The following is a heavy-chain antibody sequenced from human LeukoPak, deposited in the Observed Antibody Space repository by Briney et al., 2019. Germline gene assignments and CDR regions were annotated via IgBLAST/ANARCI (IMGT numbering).Heavy chain of an antibody. CDR1: GFTFSSYS. J-gene: IGHJ3*02. CDR3: ARGSSDAFDI. CDR2: ISSSSSYI. V-gene: IGHV3-21*01. Sequence: TGGSLRLSCAASGFTFSSYSMNWVPQAPGKGLEWVSSISSSSSYIYYADSVKGRFTISRDNAKNSLYLQMNSLRAEDTAVYYCARGSSDAFDIWGQGTMVTVSS.